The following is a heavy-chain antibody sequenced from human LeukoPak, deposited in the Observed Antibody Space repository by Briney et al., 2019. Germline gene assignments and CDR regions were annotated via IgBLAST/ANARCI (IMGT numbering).Heavy chain of an antibody. Sequence: GESLKISCKGSGYSFTTYSIGWVRPMPGKGLEWMGIIYAGHSDTAYSPSFQGQVTMSADKSISTAYLQWSSLKASDSAMYYCARLLVRGDDADYWGQGTLVTVSS. J-gene: IGHJ4*02. V-gene: IGHV5-51*01. CDR2: IYAGHSDT. CDR1: GYSFTTYS. CDR3: ARLLVRGDDADY. D-gene: IGHD3-10*01.